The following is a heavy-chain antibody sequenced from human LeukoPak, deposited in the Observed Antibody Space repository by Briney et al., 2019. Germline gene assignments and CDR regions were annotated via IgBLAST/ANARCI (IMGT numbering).Heavy chain of an antibody. Sequence: PSQTLSLTCAISGDSASGSPAVWNWIRQSPSRGLEWLGRAYYRSKWYIDYAVSVKGRITITPDTSKNQFSLQLNSVTPEDTAVYYCARGAVRGGTNFDYWGQGTLVTVSS. CDR3: ARGAVRGGTNFDY. CDR1: GDSASGSPAV. D-gene: IGHD3-10*01. V-gene: IGHV6-1*01. CDR2: AYYRSKWYI. J-gene: IGHJ4*02.